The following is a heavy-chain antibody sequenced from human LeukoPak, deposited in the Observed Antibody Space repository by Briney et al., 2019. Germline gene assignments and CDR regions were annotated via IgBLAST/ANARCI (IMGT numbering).Heavy chain of an antibody. CDR3: ARGHRGFSY. CDR2: IKQDGSEK. J-gene: IGHJ4*02. Sequence: PGGSLRLSCAASGFTFSSYAMSWVRQAPGKGLEWVANIKQDGSEKYYVDSVKGRFTISRDDAKNSLYLQMNSLRAEDTAVYYCARGHRGFSYWGQGTLVTVSS. D-gene: IGHD3-10*01. CDR1: GFTFSSYA. V-gene: IGHV3-7*01.